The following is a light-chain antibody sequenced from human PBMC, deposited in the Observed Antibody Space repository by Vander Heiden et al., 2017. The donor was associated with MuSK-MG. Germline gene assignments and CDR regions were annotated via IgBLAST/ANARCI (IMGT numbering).Light chain of an antibody. V-gene: IGLV2-14*01. CDR1: RGDVGAYNY. CDR2: DVS. Sequence: QSALTHPASVSESPGQSITISCTGTRGDVGAYNYVSWYQQHPGKAPKLMIYDVSNRPSGVSYRFSGSKSGNTASLTISGLQAEDEGDYYCSSYTRSSTLVFGGGTKLTVL. CDR3: SSYTRSSTLV. J-gene: IGLJ2*01.